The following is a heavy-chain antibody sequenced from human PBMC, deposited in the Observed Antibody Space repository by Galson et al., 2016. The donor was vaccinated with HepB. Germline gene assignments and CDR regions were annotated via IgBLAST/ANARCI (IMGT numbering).Heavy chain of an antibody. CDR2: ITTSSGGI. Sequence: SLRLSCAASGFTFSNYDMDWVRQAPGKGLEWISYITTSSGGINYADSVKGRFTISRDNAKNSLYLQMNSLRAEDTAVYYCAREGSWPRDFDYWGQGTLVTVSS. J-gene: IGHJ4*02. CDR1: GFTFSNYD. CDR3: AREGSWPRDFDY. V-gene: IGHV3-21*05. D-gene: IGHD6-13*01.